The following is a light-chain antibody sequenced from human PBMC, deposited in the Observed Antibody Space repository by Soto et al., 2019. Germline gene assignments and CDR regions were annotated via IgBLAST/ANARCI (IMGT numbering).Light chain of an antibody. Sequence: QSALTQPASVSGSPGQSITISCTGTSSDGGGYNYVSWYQQHPGKAPKLIIYEVSNRPTGVSNRFSGSKSGHTASLTISGLQSEDEADYFCTSYTSSSTLDVFGTGTKLTVL. CDR1: SSDGGGYNY. V-gene: IGLV2-14*01. CDR2: EVS. CDR3: TSYTSSSTLDV. J-gene: IGLJ1*01.